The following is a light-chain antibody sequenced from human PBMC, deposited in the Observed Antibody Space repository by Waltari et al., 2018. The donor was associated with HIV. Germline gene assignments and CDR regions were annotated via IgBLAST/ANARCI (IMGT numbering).Light chain of an antibody. CDR3: QSYDSSLSGSVV. Sequence: QSVLTQPPSVSGAPGQRVTISCTGSSSNIGAGSAVHWYQQLPGTAPKLLIYGNKYRPSGVPDRFSGSKSGTSASLAITGLQAEDEADYYCQSYDSSLSGSVVFGGGTKVTVL. J-gene: IGLJ2*01. CDR2: GNK. V-gene: IGLV1-40*01. CDR1: SSNIGAGSA.